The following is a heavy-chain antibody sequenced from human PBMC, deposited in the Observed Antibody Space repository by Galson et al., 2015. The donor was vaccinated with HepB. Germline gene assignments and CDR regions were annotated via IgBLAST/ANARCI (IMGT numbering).Heavy chain of an antibody. V-gene: IGHV3-30*04. Sequence: SLRLSCAASGFTFSNYAMHWVRQAPGKGLEWVALIVYDGSNKYYADSVTGRFSISRDNSKNTLYPQLNSLRAEDTAVYYCARVKTSDCSGGRCFQRPYFYYYALDVWGQGTTVTVSS. CDR1: GFTFSNYA. J-gene: IGHJ6*02. CDR2: IVYDGSNK. D-gene: IGHD2-15*01. CDR3: ARVKTSDCSGGRCFQRPYFYYYALDV.